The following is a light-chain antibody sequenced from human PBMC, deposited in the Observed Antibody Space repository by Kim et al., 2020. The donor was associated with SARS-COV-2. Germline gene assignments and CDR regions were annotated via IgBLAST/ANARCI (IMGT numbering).Light chain of an antibody. J-gene: IGLJ1*01. CDR1: KLGDKY. V-gene: IGLV3-1*01. Sequence: VSPGQTASITCSGDKLGDKYACWYQQKPGQSPLLVIYQNTKRPSGIPERFSGSNSGNTATLTLSGTQAMDEADYYCQAWDSSTNYVFGTGTKVTVL. CDR2: QNT. CDR3: QAWDSSTNYV.